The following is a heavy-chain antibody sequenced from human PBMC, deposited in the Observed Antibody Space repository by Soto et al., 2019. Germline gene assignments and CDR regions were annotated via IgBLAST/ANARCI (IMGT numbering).Heavy chain of an antibody. V-gene: IGHV5-51*01. CDR2: IYPGDSDA. CDR3: ARQTTGWFGMDV. CDR1: GYRFSSSW. D-gene: IGHD6-19*01. J-gene: IGHJ6*02. Sequence: PGESLKISCQGTGYRFSSSWIGWVRQMPGKGLEWMGIIYPGDSDARYSPSFQGQVSISTDTSVNTAYLQWGSLKASDTAMYYCARQTTGWFGMDVWGQGTTVTVSS.